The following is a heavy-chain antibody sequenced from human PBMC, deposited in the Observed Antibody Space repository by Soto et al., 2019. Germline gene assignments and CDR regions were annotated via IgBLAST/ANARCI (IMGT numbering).Heavy chain of an antibody. D-gene: IGHD2-8*01. CDR3: TTVTNIVLMVYAPDAFDI. J-gene: IGHJ3*02. CDR1: GFTFSNAW. Sequence: GGSMRLSCAAAGFTFSNAWRSWVRKAPGKGLEWVGRIKSKTDGGTTDYAAPVKGRFTISRDDSKNTLYLQMNSLKTEDTAVYYCTTVTNIVLMVYAPDAFDIWGQGTMVTVSS. V-gene: IGHV3-15*01. CDR2: IKSKTDGGTT.